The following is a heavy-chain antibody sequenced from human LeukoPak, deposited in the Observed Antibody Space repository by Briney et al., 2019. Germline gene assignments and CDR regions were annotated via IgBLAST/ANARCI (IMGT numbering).Heavy chain of an antibody. CDR3: ARRDDTAMAGYYYYGMDV. V-gene: IGHV3-7*01. D-gene: IGHD5-18*01. J-gene: IGHJ6*02. CDR1: GVTFSSYW. Sequence: PGGSLRLSCAASGVTFSSYWMSWVRQAPGKGRDWVANIKEDGREKYYVDSLKGRFTISRDNAKNSLYLQMNSLRAEDTAVYYCARRDDTAMAGYYYYGMDVWGQGTTVTVSS. CDR2: IKEDGREK.